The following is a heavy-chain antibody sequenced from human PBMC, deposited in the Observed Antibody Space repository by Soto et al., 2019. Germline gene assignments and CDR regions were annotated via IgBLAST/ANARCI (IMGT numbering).Heavy chain of an antibody. V-gene: IGHV4-30-4*01. CDR2: IYYSGST. CDR3: ASAGMAAVGGPEINFDS. D-gene: IGHD6-25*01. CDR1: GGSISSGDYY. Sequence: SETLSLTCTVSGGSISSGDYYWSWIRQPPGKGLEWIGYIYYSGSTYYNPSLKSRVTISVDTSKNQFSLKLSSVTAADPAVYYFASAGMAAVGGPEINFDSWGKGTLSPSPQ. J-gene: IGHJ4*02.